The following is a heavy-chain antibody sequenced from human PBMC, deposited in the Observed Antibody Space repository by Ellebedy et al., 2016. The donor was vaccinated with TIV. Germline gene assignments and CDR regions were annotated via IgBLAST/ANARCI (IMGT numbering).Heavy chain of an antibody. Sequence: GESLKLSCAASGFTFSSYGMHWVRQAHGKGLEWVAVIWYDGSNKYYADSVKGRFTISRDNSKNTLYLQMNSLRVEDTAVYYCARDLNTAMGFDYWGQGTLVTVSS. CDR3: ARDLNTAMGFDY. CDR2: IWYDGSNK. D-gene: IGHD5-18*01. J-gene: IGHJ4*02. V-gene: IGHV3-33*08. CDR1: GFTFSSYG.